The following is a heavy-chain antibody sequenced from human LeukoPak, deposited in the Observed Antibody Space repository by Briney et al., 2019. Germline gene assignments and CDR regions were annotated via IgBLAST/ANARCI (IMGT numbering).Heavy chain of an antibody. CDR3: ASSTMVRGVIIFDY. CDR2: VYIDGSP. Sequence: SQTLSLTCTVSGGSISSESFYWNWIRQPAGKGLEWIGHVYIDGSPNYNPSLKSRVTISIDTSKNQFSLNLSSVTAADTAVYYCASSTMVRGVIIFDYWGQGTLVTVSS. D-gene: IGHD3-10*01. J-gene: IGHJ4*02. V-gene: IGHV4-61*09. CDR1: GGSISSESFY.